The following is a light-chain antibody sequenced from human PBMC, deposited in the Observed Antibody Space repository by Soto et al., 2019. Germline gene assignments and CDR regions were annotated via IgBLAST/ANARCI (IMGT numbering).Light chain of an antibody. J-gene: IGKJ1*01. CDR3: QQYVRSPWT. Sequence: EIVLTQSPGTLSLSPGERATLSCRASQSVSSSYLAWYQQKGGQAPRLLIYGASSRATGIPDRFSGSGSGTDFTLTISRLEPEDFAVYYCQQYVRSPWTFGQGTNVEIK. CDR1: QSVSSSY. V-gene: IGKV3-20*01. CDR2: GAS.